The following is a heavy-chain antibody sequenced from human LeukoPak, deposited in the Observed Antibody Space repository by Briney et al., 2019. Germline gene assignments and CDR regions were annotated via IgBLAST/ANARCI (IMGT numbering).Heavy chain of an antibody. V-gene: IGHV1-8*01. CDR2: MNPNSGNT. J-gene: IGHJ6*03. Sequence: ASVKVSCKASGYTFTSYDINWVRQAAGQGLEWMGWMNPNSGNTGYAQKFQGRVTMTRNTSISTAYMELSSLRSEDTAVYYCARGLPGYCSSTSCSCMGTYYYYYMDVWGKGTTVTVSS. CDR1: GYTFTSYD. D-gene: IGHD2-2*03. CDR3: ARGLPGYCSSTSCSCMGTYYYYYMDV.